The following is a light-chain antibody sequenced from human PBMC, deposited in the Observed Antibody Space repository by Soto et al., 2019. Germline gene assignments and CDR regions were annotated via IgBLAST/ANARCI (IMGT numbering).Light chain of an antibody. Sequence: DIHMTQSPSSLSASVGDRVTITCQASQDISNYLNWYQQKPGKAPKLLIYDASNLETGVPSRFSGSGSGTDFTFTISSLQPEDIATYYCQQYDTLRVTFGPGTKVDIK. CDR1: QDISNY. J-gene: IGKJ3*01. V-gene: IGKV1-33*01. CDR2: DAS. CDR3: QQYDTLRVT.